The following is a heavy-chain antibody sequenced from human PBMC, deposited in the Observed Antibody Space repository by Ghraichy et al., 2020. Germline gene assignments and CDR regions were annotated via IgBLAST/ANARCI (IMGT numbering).Heavy chain of an antibody. CDR2: ISWDGGST. CDR3: AKDMGPNYDILTGSFDY. D-gene: IGHD3-9*01. V-gene: IGHV3-43*01. J-gene: IGHJ4*02. CDR1: GFTFDDYT. Sequence: GGSLRLSCAASGFTFDDYTMHWVRQAPGKGLEWVSLISWDGGSTYYADSVKGRFTISRDNSKNSLYLQMNSLRTEDTALYYCAKDMGPNYDILTGSFDYWGQGTLVTVSS.